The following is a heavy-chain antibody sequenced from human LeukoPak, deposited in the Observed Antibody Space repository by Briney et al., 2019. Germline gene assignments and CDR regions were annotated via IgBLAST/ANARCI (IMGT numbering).Heavy chain of an antibody. Sequence: PGGSLRLSCAAPGFTFGIYAMNWVRQAPGKGLEWVSVITGNSGLIYYADSVKGRFTISRDNSKNMLYLQMNSLRAEDTATYYCVKDRKPDSRYNVDFWGQGTLVTVSS. CDR3: VKDRKPDSRYNVDF. J-gene: IGHJ4*02. D-gene: IGHD5-12*01. V-gene: IGHV3-23*01. CDR2: ITGNSGLI. CDR1: GFTFGIYA.